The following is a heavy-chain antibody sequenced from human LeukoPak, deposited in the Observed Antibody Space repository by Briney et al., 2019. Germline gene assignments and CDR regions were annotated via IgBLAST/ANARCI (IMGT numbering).Heavy chain of an antibody. CDR2: ISSSSSYI. J-gene: IGHJ4*02. Sequence: GGSLRLSCAASGFTFSSYSMNWVRQAPGKGLEWVSSISSSSSYIYYADSVKGRFTISRDNAKNSLYLQMNSLRAEDTAVYYCAREDSSGWYYFDYWGQGTLVTVSS. V-gene: IGHV3-21*01. CDR1: GFTFSSYS. D-gene: IGHD6-19*01. CDR3: AREDSSGWYYFDY.